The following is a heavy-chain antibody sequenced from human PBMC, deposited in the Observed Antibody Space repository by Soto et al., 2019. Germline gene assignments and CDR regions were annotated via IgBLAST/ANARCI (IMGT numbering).Heavy chain of an antibody. CDR1: GGSISSGGYY. J-gene: IGHJ4*02. CDR2: IYYSGST. V-gene: IGHV4-31*03. CDR3: ARYDYGDYYIDY. Sequence: SETLSLTCTVSGGSISSGGYYWSWIRQHPGKGLEWIGYIYYSGSTYYNPSLKSRVTISVDTSKNHFSLKLSSVTAADTAVYYCARYDYGDYYIDYWGQGTLVTVSS. D-gene: IGHD4-17*01.